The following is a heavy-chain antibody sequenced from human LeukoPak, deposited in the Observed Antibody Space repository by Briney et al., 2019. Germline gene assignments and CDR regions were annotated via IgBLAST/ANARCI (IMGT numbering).Heavy chain of an antibody. D-gene: IGHD7-27*01. CDR3: ARTRANWGSNWFDP. Sequence: SETLSLTCTVSGGSISSSSYYWGWIRQPPGKGLEWIGSIYYSGSTNYNPSLKSRVTISVDTSKNQFSLKLSSVTAADTAVYYCARTRANWGSNWFDPWGQGTLVTASS. CDR2: IYYSGST. J-gene: IGHJ5*02. CDR1: GGSISSSSYY. V-gene: IGHV4-39*07.